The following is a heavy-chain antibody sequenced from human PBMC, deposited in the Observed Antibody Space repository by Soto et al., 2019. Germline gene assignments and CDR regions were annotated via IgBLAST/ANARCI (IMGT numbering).Heavy chain of an antibody. CDR2: IKSKTDGGTT. D-gene: IGHD3-22*01. CDR1: GFTFTNAW. J-gene: IGHJ4*01. CDR3: TTDSYSTIIIVRFDY. Sequence: PGGSLRLSCAASGFTFTNAWINWVRQAPGKGLEWVGRIKSKTDGGTTDYAEPVKARFAISRDDSNNMVYLQMNSLKIEDTAVYYFTTDSYSTIIIVRFDYWGHGTLVTVSS. V-gene: IGHV3-15*07.